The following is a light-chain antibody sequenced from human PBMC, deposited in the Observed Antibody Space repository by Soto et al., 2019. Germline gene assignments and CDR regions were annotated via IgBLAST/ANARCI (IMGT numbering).Light chain of an antibody. J-gene: IGLJ1*01. V-gene: IGLV2-14*01. Sequence: QSALTQPASVSGSPGQSITISCTGTSSDVGRYNYVSWYQQHPGKAPKLMIYDVSNRPSGVSNRFSGSKSANTTSLTVSGLQAEDDADYYCSSHTSSNNYVFGTGTKLTVL. CDR1: SSDVGRYNY. CDR2: DVS. CDR3: SSHTSSNNYV.